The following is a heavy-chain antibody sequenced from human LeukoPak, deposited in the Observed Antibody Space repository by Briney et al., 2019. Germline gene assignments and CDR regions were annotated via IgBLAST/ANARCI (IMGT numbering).Heavy chain of an antibody. CDR2: IYPGDSDT. D-gene: IGHD6-19*01. Sequence: GESLKISCKGSGYSFTSYWIAWVRQMLGKGLEWMGIIYPGDSDTRYSPSFQGQVTISADKSISTAYLQWSSLKASDTAMYYCARYLLAVAAPISDYWGQGTLVTVSS. CDR3: ARYLLAVAAPISDY. V-gene: IGHV5-51*01. J-gene: IGHJ4*02. CDR1: GYSFTSYW.